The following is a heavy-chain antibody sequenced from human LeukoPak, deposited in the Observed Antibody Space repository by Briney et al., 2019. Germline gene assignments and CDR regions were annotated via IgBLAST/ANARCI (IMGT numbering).Heavy chain of an antibody. V-gene: IGHV3-53*01. Sequence: GGSLRLSCTVSGFTVSSNSMSWVRQAPGTGLEWVSFIYSDNTHYSDSVKGRFTISRDNSKNTLYLQMNSLRAEDTAVYYCARRAGAYSHPYDYWGQGTLVTVSS. J-gene: IGHJ4*02. CDR3: ARRAGAYSHPYDY. CDR1: GFTVSSNS. CDR2: IYSDNT. D-gene: IGHD4/OR15-4a*01.